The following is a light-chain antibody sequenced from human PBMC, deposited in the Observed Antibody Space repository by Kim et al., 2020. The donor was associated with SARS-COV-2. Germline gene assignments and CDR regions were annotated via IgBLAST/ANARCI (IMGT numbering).Light chain of an antibody. J-gene: IGLJ3*02. CDR2: NTN. CDR3: VLYMGSGIWV. Sequence: QTVVTQEPSFSVSPGGTVTLTCGLSSGSVSTTYYPTWYQRTPGQTPRTLIYNTNSRSSGVPDRFSGSILGNKAALTITGAQADDESDYYCVLYMGSGIWVFGGGTQLTVL. V-gene: IGLV8-61*01. CDR1: SGSVSTTYY.